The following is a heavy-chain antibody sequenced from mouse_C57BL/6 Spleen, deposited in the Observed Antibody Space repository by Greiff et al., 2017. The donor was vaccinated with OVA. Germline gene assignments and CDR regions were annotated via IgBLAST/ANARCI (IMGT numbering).Heavy chain of an antibody. Sequence: EVKVVESGGGLVKPGGSLKLSCAASGFTFSSYAMSWVRQTPEKRLEWVATISDGGSYTYYPDNVKGRFTISRDNAKNNLYLQMSHLKSEDTAMYYCARDPNWGVDYWGQGTTLTVSS. CDR2: ISDGGSYT. D-gene: IGHD4-1*02. CDR1: GFTFSSYA. CDR3: ARDPNWGVDY. V-gene: IGHV5-4*01. J-gene: IGHJ2*01.